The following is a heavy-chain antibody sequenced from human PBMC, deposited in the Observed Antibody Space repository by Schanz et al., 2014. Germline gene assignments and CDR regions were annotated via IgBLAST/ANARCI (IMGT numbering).Heavy chain of an antibody. J-gene: IGHJ5*02. CDR3: VRDERISSGVWFDP. Sequence: LVVESGGGLVQPGGSLRLSCAAPGFTFRNNWMHWFRQGPGKGLSWVSRIDGEGGDTRYADSVKGRFTVFRDNARNMVFLQMNSLRVDDTGVYYCVRDERISSGVWFDPWGQGTLVTVSS. CDR1: GFTFRNNW. D-gene: IGHD6-19*01. V-gene: IGHV3-74*01. CDR2: IDGEGGDT.